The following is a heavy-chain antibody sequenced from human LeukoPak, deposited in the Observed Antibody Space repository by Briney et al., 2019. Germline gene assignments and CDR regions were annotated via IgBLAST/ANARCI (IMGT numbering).Heavy chain of an antibody. CDR1: GGSISSGDYY. CDR3: ARQLKYYYDSSGYLF. V-gene: IGHV4-30-4*08. Sequence: KPSQTLSLTCTVSGGSISSGDYYWSWIRQPPGKGLEWIGYIYYSGSTYYNPSLKSRVTISVDTSKNQFSLKLSSVTAADTAVYYCARQLKYYYDSSGYLFWGQGTLVTVSS. J-gene: IGHJ4*02. D-gene: IGHD3-22*01. CDR2: IYYSGST.